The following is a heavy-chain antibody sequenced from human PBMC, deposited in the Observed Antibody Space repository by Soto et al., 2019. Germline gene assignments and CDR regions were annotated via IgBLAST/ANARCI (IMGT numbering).Heavy chain of an antibody. CDR2: IHYSGVT. V-gene: IGHV4-59*01. J-gene: IGHJ6*02. CDR1: GGSIRTYY. D-gene: IGHD6-6*01. Sequence: QVQLQESGPGRVKPSETLSLNCSVSGGSIRTYYWNWIRQPPGGGLEWIAYIHYSGVTNYSPSLRGRVSISIDRSNNEFSLKVSSVTAADTAVYYCARDRAEGSSSTPAGGMGVWGPGTTVTVSS. CDR3: ARDRAEGSSSTPAGGMGV.